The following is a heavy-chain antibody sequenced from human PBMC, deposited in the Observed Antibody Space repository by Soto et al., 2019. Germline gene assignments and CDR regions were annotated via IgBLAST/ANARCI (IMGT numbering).Heavy chain of an antibody. J-gene: IGHJ6*02. V-gene: IGHV3-33*01. CDR3: ASDLVGASDSYGLDV. D-gene: IGHD1-26*01. Sequence: QVQLVESGGGVVQPGGSLRLSCAASGFTFSNYGMHWVRQAPGKGLEWVAFIWHDGNNKYYADSVRGRFIISRDNSTNRLYLQMNSLRAEDTAVYYCASDLVGASDSYGLDVWGQGTPVTVSS. CDR2: IWHDGNNK. CDR1: GFTFSNYG.